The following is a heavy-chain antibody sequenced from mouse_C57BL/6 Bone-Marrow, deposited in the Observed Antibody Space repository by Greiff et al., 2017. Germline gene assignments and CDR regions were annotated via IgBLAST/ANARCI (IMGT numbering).Heavy chain of an antibody. CDR2: INPYNGGT. CDR3: ARSHYYGSIHYFDY. D-gene: IGHD1-1*01. Sequence: VQLQQSGPVLVKPGASVKMSCKASGYTFTDSYMNWVKQSHGKSLEWIGVINPYNGGTSYNQKFKGKATLTVDKSSISAYMELNSLTSEDSAVYYCARSHYYGSIHYFDYWVQGTTLTVSA. V-gene: IGHV1-19*01. CDR1: GYTFTDSY. J-gene: IGHJ2*01.